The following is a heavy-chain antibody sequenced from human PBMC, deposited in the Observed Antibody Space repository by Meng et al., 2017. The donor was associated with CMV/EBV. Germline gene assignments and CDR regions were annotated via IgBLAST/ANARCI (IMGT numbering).Heavy chain of an antibody. CDR2: IYYSVNT. Sequence: TVSGGSISSGEYYWSWIRQPPGKGLEWIGYIYYSVNTYYNPSLKSRVSISVDTSKNQFSLKVSSVTAADTAVYYCASTGDSVNWFDPWGQGTLVTVSS. V-gene: IGHV4-30-4*08. CDR3: ASTGDSVNWFDP. D-gene: IGHD7-27*01. J-gene: IGHJ5*02. CDR1: GGSISSGEYY.